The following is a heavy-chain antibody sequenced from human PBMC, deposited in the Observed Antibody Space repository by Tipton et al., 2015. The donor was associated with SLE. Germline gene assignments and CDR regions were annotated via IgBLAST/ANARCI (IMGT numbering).Heavy chain of an antibody. CDR1: GGSISSSSYY. D-gene: IGHD2-2*02. J-gene: IGHJ4*02. CDR2: INHSGST. V-gene: IGHV4-39*07. CDR3: ARGVGYCSSTSCYTLNY. Sequence: TLSLTCTVSGGSISSSSYYWSWIRQPPGKGLEWIGEINHSGSTNYNPSLKSRVTISVDTSKNQFSLKLSSVTAADTAVYYCARGVGYCSSTSCYTLNYWGQGTLVTVSS.